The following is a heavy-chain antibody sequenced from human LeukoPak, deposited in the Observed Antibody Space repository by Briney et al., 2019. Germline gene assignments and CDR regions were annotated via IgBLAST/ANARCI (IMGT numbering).Heavy chain of an antibody. CDR1: GHTFTGYY. J-gene: IGHJ6*02. Sequence: ASVKVSCKASGHTFTGYYMHWVRQAPGQGLEWMGRINPNSGGTNYAQKFQGRVTMTRDTSISTAYMELSRLRSDDTAVYYCAGGGMVRGVIRDYGMDVWGQGTTVTVSS. D-gene: IGHD3-10*01. CDR2: INPNSGGT. V-gene: IGHV1-2*06. CDR3: AGGGMVRGVIRDYGMDV.